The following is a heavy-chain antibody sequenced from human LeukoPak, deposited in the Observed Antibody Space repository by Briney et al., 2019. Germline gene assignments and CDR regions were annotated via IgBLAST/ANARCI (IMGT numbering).Heavy chain of an antibody. Sequence: SETLSLTCTVSGGSISSGSYYWSWIRQPAGKGLEWIGRIYTSGSTNYNPSLKSRVTISVDTSKNQFSLKLSSVTAADTAVYYCAREYGDYGFDYWGQGTLVTVSS. CDR3: AREYGDYGFDY. CDR1: GGSISSGSYY. CDR2: IYTSGST. D-gene: IGHD4-17*01. V-gene: IGHV4-61*02. J-gene: IGHJ4*02.